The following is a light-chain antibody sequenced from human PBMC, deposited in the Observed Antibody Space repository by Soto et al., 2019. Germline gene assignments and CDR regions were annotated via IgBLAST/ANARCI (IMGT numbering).Light chain of an antibody. CDR3: QQFGHLPMYT. J-gene: IGKJ2*01. Sequence: DLPMTQSPSSLSASVGDRVTITCQASQDISNSLNWYQQKPGKAPKLLIYDASTLETGVPSRFSGSGSVTDFTFTISSLQPEDIATYYCQQFGHLPMYTFGQGTKLEIK. V-gene: IGKV1-33*01. CDR1: QDISNS. CDR2: DAS.